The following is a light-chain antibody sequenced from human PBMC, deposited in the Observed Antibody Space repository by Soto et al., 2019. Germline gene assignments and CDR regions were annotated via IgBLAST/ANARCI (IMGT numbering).Light chain of an antibody. Sequence: QSALTQPASVSGSPGQSITISCPGTSSDVGGYNYVSWYQQHPGKAPKLMIYDVSDRPPGVSNRFSAAKSGNTASLTISGLQAEDEADYYCCSYTSSSTPLDDFGTGTKVTVL. CDR1: SSDVGGYNY. J-gene: IGLJ1*01. V-gene: IGLV2-14*01. CDR3: CSYTSSSTPLDD. CDR2: DVS.